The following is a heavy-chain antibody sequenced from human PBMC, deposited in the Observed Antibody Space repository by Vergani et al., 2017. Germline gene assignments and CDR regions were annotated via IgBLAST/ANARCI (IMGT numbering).Heavy chain of an antibody. CDR1: GFTFNQYG. D-gene: IGHD1-14*01. CDR2: PWYDGNNK. V-gene: IGHV3-33*01. CDR3: ARDLRLLYNRFDP. J-gene: IGHJ5*02. Sequence: QVQLVESGGGVVQPGRSLRLSCAASGFTFNQYGMHWVRQAPGKGLEWVAVPWYDGNNKQYADSVTGRFTISRDNSKSTMYLQMNSLRDEDTGVYYCARDLRLLYNRFDPWGQGTLVTVSS.